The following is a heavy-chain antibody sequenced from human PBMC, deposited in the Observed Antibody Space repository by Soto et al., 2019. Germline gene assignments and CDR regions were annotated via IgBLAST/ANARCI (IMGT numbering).Heavy chain of an antibody. V-gene: IGHV1-18*01. Sequence: GASVKVSCTASGYTFTSYGISWVRQAPGQGLEWMGWISAYNGNTNYAQKLQGRVTMTTDTSTSTAYMELRSLRSDDTAVYYCARVLVCTNGVCYTPADYFDYWGQGTLVTVSS. D-gene: IGHD2-8*01. CDR2: ISAYNGNT. J-gene: IGHJ4*02. CDR3: ARVLVCTNGVCYTPADYFDY. CDR1: GYTFTSYG.